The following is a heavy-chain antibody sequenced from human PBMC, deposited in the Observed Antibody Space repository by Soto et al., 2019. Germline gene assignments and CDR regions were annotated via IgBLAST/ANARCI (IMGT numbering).Heavy chain of an antibody. D-gene: IGHD3-10*01. Sequence: QPGGSLRLSCAASGFTFSTYWMHWVRQAPGKGLVWVSRINSDGSSTSYADSVKGRFTISRDNAKNTLYLQMNSLRAEDTAVYYCARDATMVRGIIDYWGQGTLVTVSS. CDR2: INSDGSST. CDR1: GFTFSTYW. CDR3: ARDATMVRGIIDY. V-gene: IGHV3-74*01. J-gene: IGHJ4*02.